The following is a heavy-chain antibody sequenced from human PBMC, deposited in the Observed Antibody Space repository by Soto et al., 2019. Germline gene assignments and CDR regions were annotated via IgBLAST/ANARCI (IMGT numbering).Heavy chain of an antibody. V-gene: IGHV1-69*02. CDR3: ARTRAATDSLYWFDP. Sequence: QVQLVQSGAEVKKPGSSVKVSCKASGGTFSSYPISWVRQAPGQGHEWMGRIIPILNIANYAQKFQGRVTLTADKSTNTAYMELSSLRSEDTAVYYCARTRAATDSLYWFDPWGQGTLVTVSS. J-gene: IGHJ5*02. D-gene: IGHD2-21*01. CDR2: IIPILNIA. CDR1: GGTFSSYP.